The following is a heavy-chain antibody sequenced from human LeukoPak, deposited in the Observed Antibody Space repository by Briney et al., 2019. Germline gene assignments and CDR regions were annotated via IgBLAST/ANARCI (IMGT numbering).Heavy chain of an antibody. J-gene: IGHJ4*02. D-gene: IGHD3-22*01. CDR3: ARVFYDSSGYSPDY. V-gene: IGHV3-30*04. Sequence: PGGSLRLSCAASGFTFSSYAMHWVRQAPGKGLEWVAVISYDGSNKYYADSVKGRFTISRDNSKNTLYLQMNSLRAEDTAVYYCARVFYDSSGYSPDYWGQGTLVTVSS. CDR1: GFTFSSYA. CDR2: ISYDGSNK.